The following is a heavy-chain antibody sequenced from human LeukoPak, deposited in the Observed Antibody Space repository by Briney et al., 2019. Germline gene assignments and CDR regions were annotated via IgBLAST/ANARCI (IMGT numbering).Heavy chain of an antibody. CDR3: AKDSRSSSGYYYYMDV. CDR2: NSGSI. CDR1: GFTFDDYA. Sequence: GGSLRLSCAASGFTFDDYAMHWVRQAPGKGLEWVSGNSGSIGYADSVKGRFTISRDNAKNSLYLQMNSLRAGDTALYYCAKDSRSSSGYYYYMDVWGKGTTVTVSS. D-gene: IGHD6-6*01. V-gene: IGHV3-9*01. J-gene: IGHJ6*03.